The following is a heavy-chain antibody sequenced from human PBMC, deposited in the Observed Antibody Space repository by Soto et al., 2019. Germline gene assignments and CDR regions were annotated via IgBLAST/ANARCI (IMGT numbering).Heavy chain of an antibody. CDR1: GFTFSDHY. D-gene: IGHD5-12*01. J-gene: IGHJ3*02. CDR2: TRNKANSYTT. Sequence: GESLKISCAASGFTFSDHYMDWVRQAPGKGLEWVGRTRNKANSYTTEYAASVKGRFTISRDDSKNSLYLQMNSLKTEDTAVYYCAARGLRDGYNYAFDIWGQGTMVTVSS. CDR3: AARGLRDGYNYAFDI. V-gene: IGHV3-72*01.